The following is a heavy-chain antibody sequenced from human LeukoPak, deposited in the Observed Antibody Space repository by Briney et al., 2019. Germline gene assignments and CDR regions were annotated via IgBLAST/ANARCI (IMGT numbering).Heavy chain of an antibody. D-gene: IGHD6-6*01. CDR1: GGSFSTYY. Sequence: PSETLSLTCAVYGGSFSTYYWSWIRQPPGKGLEWIGEINHSGSTNNNPSLKSRVTISVDMSKNQISLKLTSVTAADTAVYYCARGDTVAARPGRFDYWGQGTLVTVSS. CDR2: INHSGST. CDR3: ARGDTVAARPGRFDY. V-gene: IGHV4-34*01. J-gene: IGHJ4*02.